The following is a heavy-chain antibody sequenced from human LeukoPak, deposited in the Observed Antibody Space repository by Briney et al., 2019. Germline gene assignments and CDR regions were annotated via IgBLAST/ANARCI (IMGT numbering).Heavy chain of an antibody. D-gene: IGHD3-22*01. Sequence: SQTLSLTCTVSGGSISSGGYYWSWIRQHPGKGLEWIGYIYYSGSTYYNPSLKSRVTISVDTSKNQFSLKLSSVTAADTAVYYCARDHYDSSGFDYWGQGTLVTVSS. CDR2: IYYSGST. V-gene: IGHV4-31*03. J-gene: IGHJ4*02. CDR1: GGSISSGGYY. CDR3: ARDHYDSSGFDY.